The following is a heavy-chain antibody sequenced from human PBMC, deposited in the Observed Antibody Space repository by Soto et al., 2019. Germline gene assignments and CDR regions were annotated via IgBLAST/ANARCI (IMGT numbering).Heavy chain of an antibody. CDR2: ISYDGSNK. CDR3: ARAYDYDSFPL. V-gene: IGHV3-30-3*01. J-gene: IGHJ2*01. D-gene: IGHD5-12*01. CDR1: GFTFSSYA. Sequence: QPGGSLRLSCAASGFTFSSYAMHWVRQAPGKGLEWVAVISYDGSNKYYADSVKGRFTISRDNAKNSLYLQMNSLRAEDTAVYYCARAYDYDSFPLWGRGTLVTVSS.